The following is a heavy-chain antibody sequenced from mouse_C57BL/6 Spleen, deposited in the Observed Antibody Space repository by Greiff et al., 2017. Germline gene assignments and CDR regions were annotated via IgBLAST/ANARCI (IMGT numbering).Heavy chain of an antibody. Sequence: VQLKESGPELVKPGASVKISCKASGYSFTGYYMNWVKQSPEKSLEWIGEITPSTGGTTYNQKFKAKATLTVDKSSSTAYMQLKSLTSEDSAVYYCARPWWLLLSWFAYWGQGTLVTVSA. J-gene: IGHJ3*01. CDR2: ITPSTGGT. CDR3: ARPWWLLLSWFAY. CDR1: GYSFTGYY. V-gene: IGHV1-42*01. D-gene: IGHD2-3*01.